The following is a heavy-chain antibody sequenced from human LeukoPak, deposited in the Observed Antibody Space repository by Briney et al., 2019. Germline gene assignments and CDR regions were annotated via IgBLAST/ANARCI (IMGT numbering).Heavy chain of an antibody. Sequence: GGSLRLSCAASGFTFSSYAMHWVRQAPGKGLEWVAVMSYDGSNKYYADSVKGRFTISRDNSKNTLYLQMNSLRAEDTAVYYCARGMGYCSSTSCPNWFDPWGQGTLVTVSS. D-gene: IGHD2-2*01. CDR1: GFTFSSYA. CDR2: MSYDGSNK. CDR3: ARGMGYCSSTSCPNWFDP. J-gene: IGHJ5*02. V-gene: IGHV3-30*01.